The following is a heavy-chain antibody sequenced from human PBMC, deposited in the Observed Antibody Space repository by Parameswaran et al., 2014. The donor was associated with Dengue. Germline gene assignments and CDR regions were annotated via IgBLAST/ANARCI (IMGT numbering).Heavy chain of an antibody. Sequence: WVRQAPGQRLEWMGWINAGNGNTKYSQKFQGRVTITRDTSASTAYMELSSLRSEDTAVYYCAREAFSSSWYPWWGQGTLVTVSS. CDR2: INAGNGNT. CDR3: AREAFSSSWYPW. D-gene: IGHD6-13*01. V-gene: IGHV1-3*01. J-gene: IGHJ4*02.